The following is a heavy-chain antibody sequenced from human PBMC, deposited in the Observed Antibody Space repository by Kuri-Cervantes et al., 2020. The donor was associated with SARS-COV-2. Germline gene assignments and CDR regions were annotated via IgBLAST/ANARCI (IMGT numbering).Heavy chain of an antibody. D-gene: IGHD1-1*01. V-gene: IGHV4-59*12. CDR3: AKSPASRDDLALSGLWFDP. J-gene: IGHJ5*02. CDR2: MSDSGST. CDR1: GDSISSYY. Sequence: ESLKLSCTVSGDSISSYYWNWIRQTPGKGLEWIAYMSDSGSTNYNPSLKNRVIISVDTSKNQFSLRLRSVTAADTAVYYCAKSPASRDDLALSGLWFDPWGQGTLVTVSS.